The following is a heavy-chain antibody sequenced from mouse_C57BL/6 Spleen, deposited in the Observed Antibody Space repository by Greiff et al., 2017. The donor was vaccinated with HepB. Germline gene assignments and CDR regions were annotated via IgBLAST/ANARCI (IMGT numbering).Heavy chain of an antibody. J-gene: IGHJ2*01. CDR1: GYSFTGYY. CDR3: ARSQLRLEAFDY. D-gene: IGHD3-2*02. Sequence: EVQLKESGPELVKPGASVKISCKASGYSFTGYYMNWVKQSPEKSLEWIGEINPSTGGTTYNQKFKAKATLTVDKSSSTAYMQLKSLTSEDSAVYYCARSQLRLEAFDYWGQGTTLTVSS. V-gene: IGHV1-42*01. CDR2: INPSTGGT.